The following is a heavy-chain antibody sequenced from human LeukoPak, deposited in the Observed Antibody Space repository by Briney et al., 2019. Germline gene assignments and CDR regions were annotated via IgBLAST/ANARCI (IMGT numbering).Heavy chain of an antibody. V-gene: IGHV4-34*01. CDR1: GGSFSGYY. CDR2: INHSRST. J-gene: IGHJ4*02. CDR3: ARERVGATKVYFDY. D-gene: IGHD1-26*01. Sequence: SESLSLTCAVYGGSFSGYYWSWIRQPPGKGLEWIGEINHSRSTNYNPSLKSRVTILVDTYKNQFSLRLSSVTAVDTAVYYCARERVGATKVYFDYWGQGTLVTVSS.